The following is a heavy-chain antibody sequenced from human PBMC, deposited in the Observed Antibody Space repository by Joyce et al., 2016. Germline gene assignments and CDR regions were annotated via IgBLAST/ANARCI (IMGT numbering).Heavy chain of an antibody. CDR2: CDTEDGKT. V-gene: IGHV1-24*01. D-gene: IGHD2-2*02. CDR3: ATNHATGGYCSSTSCNTLDY. J-gene: IGHJ4*02. CDR1: GSTLSELS. Sequence: QVQLVQSGAEVKKPGASVKVSCKLSGSTLSELSMHWVRQAPGKGLEYMGGCDTEDGKTVFAQKFQGRVTMTEDTSTATDYMELSSLRSEDTAVYYCATNHATGGYCSSTSCNTLDYWGQGTLVTVSS.